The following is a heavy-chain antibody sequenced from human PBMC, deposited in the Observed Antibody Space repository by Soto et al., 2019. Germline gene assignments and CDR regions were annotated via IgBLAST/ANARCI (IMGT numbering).Heavy chain of an antibody. V-gene: IGHV3-64*04. J-gene: IGHJ4*02. CDR1: GFTFSSHA. CDR2: ISSNGGST. D-gene: IGHD2-15*01. Sequence: PGGSLRLSCSASGFTFSSHAMHWVRQAPGKGLEHVSGISSNGGSTYYADSVKGRFTISRDNSKNTLYLQMNSLRAEDTAVYYCARDGLSSYCSGGSCYRPHYFDYWGQGTLVTVSS. CDR3: ARDGLSSYCSGGSCYRPHYFDY.